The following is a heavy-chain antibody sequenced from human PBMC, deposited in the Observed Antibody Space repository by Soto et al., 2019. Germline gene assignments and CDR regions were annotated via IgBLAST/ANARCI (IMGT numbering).Heavy chain of an antibody. Sequence: QVHLVQSGAEVKKPGASVRVSCKASGYSFTANSMHWVRQAPGEGLESMGWLNPNNGGTNYARKFQGWVTMTRDTSISTAYMDLTRLKSDDSSVYYCAMLRSGVVYWGQGTLVTVSS. V-gene: IGHV1-2*04. J-gene: IGHJ4*02. CDR2: LNPNNGGT. D-gene: IGHD2-15*01. CDR1: GYSFTANS. CDR3: AMLRSGVVY.